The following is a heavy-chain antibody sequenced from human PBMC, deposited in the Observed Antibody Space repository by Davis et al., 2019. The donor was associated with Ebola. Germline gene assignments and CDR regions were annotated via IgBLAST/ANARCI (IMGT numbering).Heavy chain of an antibody. CDR2: ISSSSSYT. J-gene: IGHJ4*02. Sequence: GGSLRLSCAASGFTFRSYAMNWVRQAPGKGLEWVSYISSSSSYTNYADSVKGRFTISRDNAKNSLYLQMNSLRDEDTAVYYCATIAAAGDWGQGTLVTVSS. V-gene: IGHV3-48*02. D-gene: IGHD6-13*01. CDR1: GFTFRSYA. CDR3: ATIAAAGD.